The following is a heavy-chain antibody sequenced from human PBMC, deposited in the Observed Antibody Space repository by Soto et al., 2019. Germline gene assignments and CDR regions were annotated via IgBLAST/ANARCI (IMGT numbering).Heavy chain of an antibody. CDR1: GFTFSSYA. Sequence: EVQLLESGGDLVQPGGSLRLSCAASGFTFSSYAMNWVRQAPGKGLEWVSAISGSGGNTFYADSVKGRFTISRDNSKNTLFLQMHSLRAEDTAIYYCPMLNSGSYSYHGMDVWGQGTTVTVSS. CDR3: PMLNSGSYSYHGMDV. CDR2: ISGSGGNT. D-gene: IGHD1-26*01. V-gene: IGHV3-23*01. J-gene: IGHJ6*02.